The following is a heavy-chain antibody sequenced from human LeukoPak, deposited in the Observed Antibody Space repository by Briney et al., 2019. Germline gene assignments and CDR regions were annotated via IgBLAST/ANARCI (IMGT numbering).Heavy chain of an antibody. CDR3: ARRVQMSSASATSNTWLDP. CDR2: IHFSGDT. Sequence: PSVTLSLTCTVSGDSISSYYWNWIRQPPGKGLEWIGHIHFSGDTNYNPSLKSRVTISLDSAKNQFSLRLISVTAADTAVYYCARRVQMSSASATSNTWLDPWGQGTLVSVSP. V-gene: IGHV4-59*01. CDR1: GDSISSYY. D-gene: IGHD3-10*01. J-gene: IGHJ5*02.